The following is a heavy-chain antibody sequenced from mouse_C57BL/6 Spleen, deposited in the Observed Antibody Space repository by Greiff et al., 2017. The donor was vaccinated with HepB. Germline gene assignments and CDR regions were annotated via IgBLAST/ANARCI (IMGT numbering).Heavy chain of an antibody. D-gene: IGHD1-1*01. J-gene: IGHJ2*01. CDR3: ARGGFYYYGSREYFDY. CDR2: IYPSDSET. V-gene: IGHV1-61*01. Sequence: VQLQQPGAELVRPGSSVKLSCKASGYTFTSYWMDWVKQRPGQGLEWIGNIYPSDSETHYNQKFKDKATLTVDKSSSTAYMQLSSLTSEDSAVYYCARGGFYYYGSREYFDYWGQGTTLTVSS. CDR1: GYTFTSYW.